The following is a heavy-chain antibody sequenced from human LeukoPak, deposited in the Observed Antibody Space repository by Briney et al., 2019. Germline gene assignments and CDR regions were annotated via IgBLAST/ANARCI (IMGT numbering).Heavy chain of an antibody. CDR2: IYYSGST. V-gene: IGHV4-59*01. D-gene: IGHD4-17*01. J-gene: IGHJ4*02. CDR3: ARVGDYGDY. Sequence: SENLSLTCTGSGGSISSYYWSWIRQPPGKGLEWIGYIYYSGSTNYNPSLKSRVTISVDTSKNQFSLKLSSVTAADTAVYYCARVGDYGDYGGQGTLVTVSS. CDR1: GGSISSYY.